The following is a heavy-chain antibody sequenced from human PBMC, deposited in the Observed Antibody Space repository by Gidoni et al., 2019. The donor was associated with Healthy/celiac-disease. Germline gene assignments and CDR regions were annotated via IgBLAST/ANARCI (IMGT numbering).Heavy chain of an antibody. J-gene: IGHJ6*04. D-gene: IGHD4-17*01. Sequence: EVQLLESGGGLVQPGGSLLLSCAASGVTFSSYARSWVRQAPGKGLEWVSAISGSGGSTYYADSVKGRFTISRDNSKNTLYLQMNSLRAEDTAVYYCAKEDYGDYEWYYYYGMDVWGKGTMVTVSS. V-gene: IGHV3-23*01. CDR1: GVTFSSYA. CDR3: AKEDYGDYEWYYYYGMDV. CDR2: ISGSGGST.